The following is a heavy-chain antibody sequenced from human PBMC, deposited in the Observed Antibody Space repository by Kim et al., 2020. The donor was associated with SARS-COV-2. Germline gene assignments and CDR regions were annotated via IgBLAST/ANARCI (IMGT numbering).Heavy chain of an antibody. V-gene: IGHV3-30*18. CDR2: ISNDGSNK. CDR3: AKDQGGYCSSHRGSNGMDV. Sequence: GGSLRLSCAASGYTFSSHGMHWVRQAPGKGLEWVAGISNDGSNKYYADSVKGRLTISRDNSKNTLYVQMNSLRAEDTAMYYCAKDQGGYCSSHRGSNGMDVRGHGTKVTVSS. CDR1: GYTFSSHG. D-gene: IGHD2-2*01. J-gene: IGHJ6*02.